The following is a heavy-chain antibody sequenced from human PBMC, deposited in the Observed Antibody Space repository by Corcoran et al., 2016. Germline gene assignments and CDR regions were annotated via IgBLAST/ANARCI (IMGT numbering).Heavy chain of an antibody. CDR2: ISSSSNII. CDR1: GSTFSTYS. Sequence: EMQLVESGGGLAQPGGSLRLSCAASGSTFSTYSMNWVRQAPGKGLEWVSYISSSSNIIHYADSVKGRCTISRDNAKNSLYLQMSSLRAEDTAVYYCARDSGIAAVEYFYYGMDVWGQGTTVTVSS. D-gene: IGHD6-13*01. V-gene: IGHV3-48*04. CDR3: ARDSGIAAVEYFYYGMDV. J-gene: IGHJ6*02.